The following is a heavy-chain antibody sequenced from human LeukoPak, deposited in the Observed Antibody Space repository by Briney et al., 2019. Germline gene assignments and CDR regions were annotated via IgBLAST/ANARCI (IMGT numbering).Heavy chain of an antibody. CDR1: GFTFSSYA. CDR3: AKYRGLRYYDD. D-gene: IGHD3-22*01. V-gene: IGHV3-23*01. J-gene: IGHJ4*02. Sequence: GGSLRLSCAASGFTFSSYAMSWDRQAPGKGLEWVSSVSGSGGTTYYADSVKGRFTISRDNSKNTLYLQMNNVRAEDAALYYCAKYRGLRYYDDWGQGTLVTVSS. CDR2: VSGSGGTT.